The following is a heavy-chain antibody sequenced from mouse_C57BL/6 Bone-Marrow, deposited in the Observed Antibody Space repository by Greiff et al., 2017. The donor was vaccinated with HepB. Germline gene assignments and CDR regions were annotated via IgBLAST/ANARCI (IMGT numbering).Heavy chain of an antibody. CDR2: INPNYGTT. CDR3: ASMAYYSNFPLAMDY. D-gene: IGHD2-5*01. J-gene: IGHJ4*01. Sequence: VQLKESGPELVKPGASVKISCKASGYSFTDYNMNWVKQSNGKSLEWIGVINPNYGTTSYNQKFKGKATLTVDQSSSTAYMQLNSLTSEDSAVYYCASMAYYSNFPLAMDYWGQGTSVTVSS. V-gene: IGHV1-39*01. CDR1: GYSFTDYN.